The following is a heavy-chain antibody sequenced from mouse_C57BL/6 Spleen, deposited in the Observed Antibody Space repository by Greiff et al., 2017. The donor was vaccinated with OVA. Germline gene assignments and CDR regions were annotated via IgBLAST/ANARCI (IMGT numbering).Heavy chain of an antibody. J-gene: IGHJ2*01. Sequence: QVQLQQSGAELVRPGASVTLSCKASGYTFTDYEMHWVKQTPVHGLEWIGAIDPETGGTAYKQKFKGKAILTADKSSSTAYMELRSLTSEDSAVYYCTSPTVVEGHYWGQGTTLTVSS. V-gene: IGHV1-15*01. CDR1: GYTFTDYE. CDR3: TSPTVVEGHY. D-gene: IGHD1-1*01. CDR2: IDPETGGT.